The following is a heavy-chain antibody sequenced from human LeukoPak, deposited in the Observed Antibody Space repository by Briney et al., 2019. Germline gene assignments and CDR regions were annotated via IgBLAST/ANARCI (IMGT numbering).Heavy chain of an antibody. V-gene: IGHV3-7*01. D-gene: IGHD2/OR15-2a*01. CDR3: AKGGSSMTIDY. CDR2: IKQDGSEK. Sequence: PGGTLRLSCAASGFTFSSYWMSWVRQAPGKGLEWVANIKQDGSEKYYVDSVKGRFTISRDNAKNSLYLQMNSLRAEDTAVYYCAKGGSSMTIDYWGQGTLVTVSS. CDR1: GFTFSSYW. J-gene: IGHJ4*02.